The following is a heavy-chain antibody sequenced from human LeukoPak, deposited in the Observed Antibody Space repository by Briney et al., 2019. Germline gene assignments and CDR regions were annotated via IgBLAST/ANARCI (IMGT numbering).Heavy chain of an antibody. CDR1: GFTFSHYD. J-gene: IGHJ5*02. V-gene: IGHV3-30*02. D-gene: IGHD3-10*01. CDR2: IRYDGSNT. CDR3: AKDYSKTSYYGSGTYYRPNWFDP. Sequence: GGSLRLSCVTSGFTFSHYDMNWVRQAPGEGLKWVAFIRYDGSNTDYAGSVKGRCTISRDNSKSTVYLEVDSLTTDDTAVYYCAKDYSKTSYYGSGTYYRPNWFDPWGQGTLVTVSS.